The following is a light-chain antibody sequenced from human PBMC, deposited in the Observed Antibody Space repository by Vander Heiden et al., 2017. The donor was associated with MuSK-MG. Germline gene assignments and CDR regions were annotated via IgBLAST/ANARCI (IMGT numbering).Light chain of an antibody. CDR1: KLEDKY. CDR3: QAWDRTTVV. J-gene: IGLJ2*01. Sequence: SYELMQASSVYVSPGQTASIACSGDKLEDKYVCWYQQKPGQSPALVIYQNTKRPSGIPERFSASNSGNTATLTISGTQAMDEAVYSCQAWDRTTVVFGGGTKLT. CDR2: QNT. V-gene: IGLV3-1*01.